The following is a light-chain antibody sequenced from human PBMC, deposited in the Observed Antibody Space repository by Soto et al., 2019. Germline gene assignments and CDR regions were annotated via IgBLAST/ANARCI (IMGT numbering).Light chain of an antibody. V-gene: IGLV1-44*01. J-gene: IGLJ2*01. CDR2: SNN. CDR3: AAWDDSLNGVV. CDR1: SSNIGSNT. Sequence: QSVLTQPPSASGTPEQRVTISCSGSSSNIGSNTVNWYQQLPGTAPKLLIYSNNQRPSGVPDRFSGSKSGTSASLAISGLQSEDEADYYCAAWDDSLNGVVFGGRTKLTVL.